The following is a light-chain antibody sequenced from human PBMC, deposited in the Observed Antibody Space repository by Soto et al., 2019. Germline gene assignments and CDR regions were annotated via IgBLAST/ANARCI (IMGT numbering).Light chain of an antibody. CDR2: GND. V-gene: IGLV1-40*01. CDR1: SSSIGAGYD. Sequence: QSVLTQPPSVSGAPGQRVTISCAGGSSSIGAGYDVHWYQQLPGTAPKLLIYGNDQRPSGVPDRFSGSKSGTSASLAISGLQSEDEADYYCAAWDDSLNGYVFGTGTKLTVL. CDR3: AAWDDSLNGYV. J-gene: IGLJ1*01.